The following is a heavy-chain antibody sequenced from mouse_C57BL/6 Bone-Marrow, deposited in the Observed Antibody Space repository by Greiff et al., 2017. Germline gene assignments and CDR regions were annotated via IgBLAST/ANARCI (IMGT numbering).Heavy chain of an antibody. CDR1: GFTFSDYY. CDR3: ARRSQLRPHYYAMDY. Sequence: EVKLVESGGGLVQPGGSLKLSCAASGFTFSDYYMYWVRQTPEKRLEWVAYISNGGGSTYYPDTVKGRFTISRDNAKNTLYLQMSRLKSEDTAMYYCARRSQLRPHYYAMDYWGQGTSVTVSS. CDR2: ISNGGGST. D-gene: IGHD3-2*02. J-gene: IGHJ4*01. V-gene: IGHV5-12*01.